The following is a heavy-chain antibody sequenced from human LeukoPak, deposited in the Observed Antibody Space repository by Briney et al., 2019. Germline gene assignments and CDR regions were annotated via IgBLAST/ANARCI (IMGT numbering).Heavy chain of an antibody. CDR2: IIPIFGTA. V-gene: IGHV1-69*01. CDR1: GGTFSSYA. Sequence: GSSVKVSCKASGGTFSSYAISWVRQAPGQGLAWMGGIIPIFGTANYAQKFQGRVTITADESTSTAYMELSSLRSEDTAVYYCARVAYSSGWGWFDPWGQGTLVTVSS. CDR3: ARVAYSSGWGWFDP. J-gene: IGHJ5*02. D-gene: IGHD6-19*01.